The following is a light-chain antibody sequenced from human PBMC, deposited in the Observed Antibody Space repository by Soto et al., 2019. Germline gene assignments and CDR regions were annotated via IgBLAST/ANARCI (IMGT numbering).Light chain of an antibody. Sequence: ELVLTQSPATLSLSPGERATLSCRASQSVYSYLAWYQQKPGQAPRLLIYDASNRATGIPARFSGSGSGTDFTLPISSLEPEDFAVYYCQQRSNWPYTFGQGTKLEIK. V-gene: IGKV3-11*01. CDR3: QQRSNWPYT. J-gene: IGKJ2*01. CDR1: QSVYSY. CDR2: DAS.